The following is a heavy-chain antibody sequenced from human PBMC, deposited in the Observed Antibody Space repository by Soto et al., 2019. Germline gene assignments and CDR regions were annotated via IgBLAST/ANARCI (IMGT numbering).Heavy chain of an antibody. J-gene: IGHJ6*02. CDR2: IDPSDSYT. CDR1: GYSFTSYW. Sequence: GESLKISCKGSGYSFTSYWISWVRQMPGKGLEWMGRIDPSDSYTNYSPSFQGHVTISADKSISTAYLQWSSLKASDTAMYYCARHAITIGVLYYGMDGWGQGTTVTVSS. CDR3: ARHAITIGVLYYGMDG. V-gene: IGHV5-10-1*01. D-gene: IGHD3-16*01.